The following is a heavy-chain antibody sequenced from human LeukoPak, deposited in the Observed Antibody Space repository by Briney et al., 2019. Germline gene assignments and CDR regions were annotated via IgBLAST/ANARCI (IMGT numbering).Heavy chain of an antibody. CDR1: GFTFSSYA. Sequence: GGSLRLSCAASGFTFSSYAMSWVRQAPGKGLEWVSAISGSGGSTYYADSVKGRFTISRDNAKNSLYLQMNSLRAEDTAVYYCARSPRGYSFYFDYWGQGTLVTVSS. V-gene: IGHV3-23*01. D-gene: IGHD3-22*01. CDR2: ISGSGGST. CDR3: ARSPRGYSFYFDY. J-gene: IGHJ4*02.